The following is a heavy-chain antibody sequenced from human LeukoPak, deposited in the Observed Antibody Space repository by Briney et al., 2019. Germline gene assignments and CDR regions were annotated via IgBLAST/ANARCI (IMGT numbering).Heavy chain of an antibody. J-gene: IGHJ4*02. Sequence: ASVKVSCKASGFTFTSDYYLHGVRQARGQGLEWMGYFNPHKGYTSSPQKFQGRITMTTDTSISAVYMELSSLISDDTAIYCVREGNDLLSKNFDCWGQGTLVTVSS. D-gene: IGHD3-16*02. V-gene: IGHV1-2*02. CDR3: VREGNDLLSKNFDC. CDR1: GFTFTSDYY. CDR2: FNPHKGYT.